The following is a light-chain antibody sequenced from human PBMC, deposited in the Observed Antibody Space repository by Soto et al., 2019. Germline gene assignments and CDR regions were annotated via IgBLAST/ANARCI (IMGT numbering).Light chain of an antibody. Sequence: TQSPATLSVAQGERATLSCRASQNIKTNLAWYQHKPGQAPRLLIYGAFTGATGVPARFSGSGSGTEFTLTISSLQSEDFATYYCQQYNSWPRTFGQGTKVDI. CDR2: GAF. J-gene: IGKJ1*01. V-gene: IGKV3-15*01. CDR3: QQYNSWPRT. CDR1: QNIKTN.